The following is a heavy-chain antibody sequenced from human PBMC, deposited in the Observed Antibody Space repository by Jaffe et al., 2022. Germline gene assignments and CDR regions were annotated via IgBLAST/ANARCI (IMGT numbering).Heavy chain of an antibody. Sequence: QVQLVQSGAEVKKPGASVKVSCKASGYTFTSYYMHWVRQAPGQGLEWMGIINPSGGSTSYAQKFQGRVTMTRDTSTSTVYMELSSLRSEDTAVYYCARVRGRSGSYLKDPPNWFDPWGQGTLVTVSS. CDR3: ARVRGRSGSYLKDPPNWFDP. CDR1: GYTFTSYY. CDR2: INPSGGST. V-gene: IGHV1-46*01. J-gene: IGHJ5*02. D-gene: IGHD3-10*01.